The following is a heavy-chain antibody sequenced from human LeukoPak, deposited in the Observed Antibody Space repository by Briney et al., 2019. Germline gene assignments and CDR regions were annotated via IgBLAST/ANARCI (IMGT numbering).Heavy chain of an antibody. V-gene: IGHV3-23*01. CDR2: ISGSGGST. Sequence: SLAGCASSIEREEISWVGQASEKGLEWVSAISGSGGSTYYADSVKGRFTISRDNSKNTLYLQMNSLRAEDTAVYYCAKYEVPELAEYFQHWGQGTLVTVSS. CDR3: AKYEVPELAEYFQH. CDR1: ASSIEREE. D-gene: IGHD1-7*01. J-gene: IGHJ1*01.